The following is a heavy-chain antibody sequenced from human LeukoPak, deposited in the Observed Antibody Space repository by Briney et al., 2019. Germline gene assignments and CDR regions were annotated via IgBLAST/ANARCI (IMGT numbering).Heavy chain of an antibody. V-gene: IGHV1-2*02. Sequence: ASVTVSFMSSVYTFTGHCMHWLRQARGPPREWMGWIYPNCGGTNYQHKFHGRVNMTRDTSISTAYMELSRLRADDTAVYYGARLGTAGLWGQGNLVTVTA. CDR1: VYTFTGHC. D-gene: IGHD6-13*01. J-gene: IGHJ4*02. CDR2: IYPNCGGT. CDR3: ARLGTAGL.